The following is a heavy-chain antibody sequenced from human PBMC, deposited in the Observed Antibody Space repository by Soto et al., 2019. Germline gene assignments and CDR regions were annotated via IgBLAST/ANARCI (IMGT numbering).Heavy chain of an antibody. Sequence: PSETLSLTCTVSGGSISSYYWSWIRQPPGKGLEWIWYIYYSGSTNYNPSLKSRVTISVDTSKNQFSLKLSSVTAADTAVYYCAREGYSSGWYGVFEYWGQGTLVTVAS. CDR2: IYYSGST. CDR1: GGSISSYY. CDR3: AREGYSSGWYGVFEY. D-gene: IGHD6-19*01. J-gene: IGHJ4*02. V-gene: IGHV4-59*01.